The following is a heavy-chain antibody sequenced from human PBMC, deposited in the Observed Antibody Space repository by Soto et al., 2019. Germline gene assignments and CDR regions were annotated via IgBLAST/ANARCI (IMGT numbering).Heavy chain of an antibody. V-gene: IGHV4-31*03. D-gene: IGHD3-22*01. CDR3: ARGEYYYDSSGYYYVY. CDR1: CGSISSGGYY. CDR2: IYYSGST. Sequence: SETLSLTCTVSCGSISSGGYYWSWIRQHPGKGLEWIGYIYYSGSTYYNPSLKSRVTISVDTSKNQFSLKLSSVTAADTAVYYCARGEYYYDSSGYYYVYWGQGTLVTVSS. J-gene: IGHJ4*02.